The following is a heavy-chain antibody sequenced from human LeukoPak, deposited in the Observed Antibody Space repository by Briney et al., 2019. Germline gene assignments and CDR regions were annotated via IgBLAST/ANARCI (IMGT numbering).Heavy chain of an antibody. Sequence: ASVKVSCKASGYTFTSYGISWVRQAPGQGLEWMGWISAYNGNTNYAQKLQGRVTMTTDTSTSTAYMELRSLRSDDTAVYYCARHMNYDFWRGKGIDYWGQGTLVTVSS. V-gene: IGHV1-18*01. CDR2: ISAYNGNT. CDR3: ARHMNYDFWRGKGIDY. D-gene: IGHD3-3*01. CDR1: GYTFTSYG. J-gene: IGHJ4*02.